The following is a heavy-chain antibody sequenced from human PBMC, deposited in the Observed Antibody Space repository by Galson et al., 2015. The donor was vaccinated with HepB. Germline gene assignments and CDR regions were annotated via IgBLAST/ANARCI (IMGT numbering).Heavy chain of an antibody. Sequence: SLRLSCAASGFTFSSYAMHWVRQAPGKGLEYVSAISSNGGSTYYADSVKGRFTISRDNSKNTLYLQMSSLRAEDTAVYYCVKGDDSSGYYPPFDYWGQGTLVTVSS. D-gene: IGHD3-22*01. J-gene: IGHJ4*02. V-gene: IGHV3-64D*06. CDR1: GFTFSSYA. CDR3: VKGDDSSGYYPPFDY. CDR2: ISSNGGST.